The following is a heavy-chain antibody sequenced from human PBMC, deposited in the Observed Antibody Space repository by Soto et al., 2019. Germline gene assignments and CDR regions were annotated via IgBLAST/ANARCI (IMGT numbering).Heavy chain of an antibody. CDR1: GFTFSTYA. CDR2: VSSGGGT. CDR3: AKRRGAGGHFDY. J-gene: IGHJ4*02. D-gene: IGHD2-15*01. Sequence: EVELLESGGGLVQPEGSLRLSCAASGFTFSTYAMGWVRQAPVKGLEWVSVVSSGGGTHYADSVKGRFTVSRDNSKNTLSLQMNSLRADDTAVYYCAKRRGAGGHFDYWGQGALVTVSS. V-gene: IGHV3-23*01.